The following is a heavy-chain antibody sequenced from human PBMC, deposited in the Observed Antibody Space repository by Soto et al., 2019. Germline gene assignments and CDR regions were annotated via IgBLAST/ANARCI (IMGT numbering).Heavy chain of an antibody. CDR2: IYYSGSP. J-gene: IGHJ5*02. CDR3: ARTRAVWFDP. Sequence: PSETLSLTCTFSGDSISNSKNYWGWIRQPPGKGLEWIGSIYYSGSPSYNSSLKSRVTISVDTSKNHFSLKLSSVTAADTAVYYCARTRAVWFDPWGQGTLVTVSS. V-gene: IGHV4-39*02. D-gene: IGHD6-19*01. CDR1: GDSISNSKNY.